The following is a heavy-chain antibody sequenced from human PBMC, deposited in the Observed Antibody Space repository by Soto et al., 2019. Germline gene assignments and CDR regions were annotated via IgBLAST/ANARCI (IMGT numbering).Heavy chain of an antibody. CDR1: SGSISVTNVF. Sequence: SETLSLTCTVSSGSISVTNVFWGWVRQPPGKGLEWIGNVDYSGTAYFSPSLATRVTFHVDTSKNQFALTLYSVTAADAAVYYCARITGRHLDYWGQGILVT. D-gene: IGHD1-20*01. CDR2: VDYSGTA. CDR3: ARITGRHLDY. J-gene: IGHJ4*02. V-gene: IGHV4-39*01.